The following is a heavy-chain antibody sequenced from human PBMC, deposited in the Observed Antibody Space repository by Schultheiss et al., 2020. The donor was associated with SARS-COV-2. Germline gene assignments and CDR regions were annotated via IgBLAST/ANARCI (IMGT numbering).Heavy chain of an antibody. V-gene: IGHV4-59*08. D-gene: IGHD3-10*01. CDR3: ARWRRGYYGSGSFLDP. CDR2: IYYSGST. CDR1: GGSISSYY. Sequence: SQTLSLTCTVSGGSISSYYWSWIRQPPGKGLEWIGYIYYSGSTNYNPSLKSRVTISVDKSKNQFSLKVSSVTAADTAVYYCARWRRGYYGSGSFLDPWGQGTLVTVSS. J-gene: IGHJ5*02.